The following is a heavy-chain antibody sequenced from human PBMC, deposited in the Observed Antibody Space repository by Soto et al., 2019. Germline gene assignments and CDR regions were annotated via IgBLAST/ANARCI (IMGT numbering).Heavy chain of an antibody. V-gene: IGHV4-59*01. D-gene: IGHD2-15*01. J-gene: IGHJ3*02. CDR2: IYYNGST. CDR1: GGSISTYY. Sequence: SATLSLTCTVSGGSISTYYWSWVRQPPGKTLEWIAYIYYNGSTNYNPSHKSRVTISVDTSKSQFSLKLSSVPAADRAVFYCGRGGNGGGLSFDIWGQGTMVTVSS. CDR3: GRGGNGGGLSFDI.